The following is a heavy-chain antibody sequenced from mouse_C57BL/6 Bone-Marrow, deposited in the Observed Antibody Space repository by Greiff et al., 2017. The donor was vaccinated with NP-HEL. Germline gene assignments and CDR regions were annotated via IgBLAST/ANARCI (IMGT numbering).Heavy chain of an antibody. J-gene: IGHJ2*01. Sequence: QVQLQQPGAELVKPGASVKLSCKASGYPFTNYWMHWVKQRPGRGLEWIGRIDPNSGGTQSTEKFKSQATLTVAKPSSTAYMQLSSLTSEDSAVYYCTRYCYGSGYFDYWGQGTTLTVSS. D-gene: IGHD1-1*01. CDR2: IDPNSGGT. CDR3: TRYCYGSGYFDY. V-gene: IGHV1-72*01. CDR1: GYPFTNYW.